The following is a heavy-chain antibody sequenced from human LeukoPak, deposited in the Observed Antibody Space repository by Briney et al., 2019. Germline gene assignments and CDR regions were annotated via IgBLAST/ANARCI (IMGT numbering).Heavy chain of an antibody. CDR1: GGPISSGGYS. J-gene: IGHJ4*02. Sequence: PSETLSLTCAVSGGPISSGGYSWSWIRQPPGKGLEWIGYIYHSGSTYYNPSLKSRVTISVDRSKNQFSLKLSSVTAADTAVYYCARGLLPSNFDYWGQGTLVTVSS. V-gene: IGHV4-30-2*01. D-gene: IGHD3-22*01. CDR3: ARGLLPSNFDY. CDR2: IYHSGST.